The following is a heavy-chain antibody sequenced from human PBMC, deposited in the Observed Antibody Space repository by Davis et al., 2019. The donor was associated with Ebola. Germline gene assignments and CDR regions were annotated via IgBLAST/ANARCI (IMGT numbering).Heavy chain of an antibody. CDR3: ARERGDGAVAGSDNWFDP. CDR1: GYTFTNYY. CDR2: INPNGGGT. Sequence: ASVKVSCKASGYTFTNYYMHWVRQAPGQGLEWMGCINPNGGGTIYAQKYQGRVTLTRDTSISTIYMELSGLRSDDTALYYCARERGDGAVAGSDNWFDPWGQGTLVTVSS. V-gene: IGHV1-2*02. D-gene: IGHD6-19*01. J-gene: IGHJ5*02.